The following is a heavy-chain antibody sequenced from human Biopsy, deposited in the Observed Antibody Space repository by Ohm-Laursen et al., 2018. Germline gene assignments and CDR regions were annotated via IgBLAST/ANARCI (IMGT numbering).Heavy chain of an antibody. D-gene: IGHD2/OR15-2a*01. CDR3: ARETNSTGWPYYYFYGMDV. V-gene: IGHV4-59*01. CDR1: GCDISTDY. CDR2: INYSGST. J-gene: IGHJ6*02. Sequence: SQTLSLTCTVSGCDISTDYWSWIPPTPGQGLDWIGYINYSGSTNYNPSLKSRVTISVDTSKNQFSLRLNSMTAADTVVYYWARETNSTGWPYYYFYGMDVWGQGTTVTVSS.